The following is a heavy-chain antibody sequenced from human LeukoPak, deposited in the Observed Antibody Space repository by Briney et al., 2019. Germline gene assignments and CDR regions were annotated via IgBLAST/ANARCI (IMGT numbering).Heavy chain of an antibody. Sequence: GESLKISCKGTGYSFTSYWIGWVRQTPGKGLEWMGVIYPGDSRTRYNPTFEGQVTISADKSINTAYLQWSSLKASDTAMYYCACREFYSPWPGPWGQGTLVTVSS. CDR3: ACREFYSPWPGP. V-gene: IGHV5-51*01. D-gene: IGHD5-18*01. J-gene: IGHJ5*02. CDR1: GYSFTSYW. CDR2: IYPGDSRT.